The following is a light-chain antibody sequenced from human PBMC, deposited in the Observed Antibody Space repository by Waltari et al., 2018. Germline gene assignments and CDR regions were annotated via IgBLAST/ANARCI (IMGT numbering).Light chain of an antibody. Sequence: ENVLTQSPATLSLSPGEAATLSCRASQNVGNSLAWYQHNPGQAPRLLLNDAANRASGIPARFSGSGSGTDFTLTISSLEPDDFAVYYCQQRSNWHTFGQGTRLEIK. V-gene: IGKV3-11*01. J-gene: IGKJ2*01. CDR3: QQRSNWHT. CDR2: DAA. CDR1: QNVGNS.